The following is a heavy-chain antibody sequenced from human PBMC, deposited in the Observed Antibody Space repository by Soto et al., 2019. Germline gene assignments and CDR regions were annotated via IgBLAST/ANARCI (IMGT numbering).Heavy chain of an antibody. CDR1: GFTFSSYS. CDR3: ARWGYCSGGSCYPSPGYYGMDV. J-gene: IGHJ6*02. D-gene: IGHD2-15*01. V-gene: IGHV3-21*01. Sequence: PGGSLRLSCAASGFTFSSYSMNWVRQAPGKGLEWVSSISSSSSYIYYADSVKGRFTISGDNAKNSLYLQMNSLRAEDTAVYYCARWGYCSGGSCYPSPGYYGMDVWGQGTTVTVSS. CDR2: ISSSSSYI.